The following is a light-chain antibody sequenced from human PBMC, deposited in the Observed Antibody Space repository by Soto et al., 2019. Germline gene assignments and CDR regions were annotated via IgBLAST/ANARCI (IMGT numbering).Light chain of an antibody. V-gene: IGLV1-40*01. J-gene: IGLJ1*01. CDR1: SSNIGAGYD. CDR2: GTS. Sequence: QSVLTQPPSVSGAPGQRVTISCTGSSSNIGAGYDVHWYQQLPGKAPKLLIYGTSNRPSGVPDRFSGSKSGTSASLAITGLQAEDEADYYCQSYDSSLSGYVFGTGTKLTVL. CDR3: QSYDSSLSGYV.